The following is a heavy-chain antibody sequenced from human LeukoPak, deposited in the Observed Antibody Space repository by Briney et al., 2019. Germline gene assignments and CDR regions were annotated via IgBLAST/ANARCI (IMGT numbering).Heavy chain of an antibody. Sequence: ASVKVSCKASGYTFTSYGISWVRQAPGQGLEWMGWINPNSGGTNYAQKFQGRVTMTRDTSISTAYMELSRLRSDDTAVYYCAFGPANDAFDIWGQGTMVTVSP. CDR3: AFGPANDAFDI. J-gene: IGHJ3*02. CDR2: INPNSGGT. CDR1: GYTFTSYG. V-gene: IGHV1-2*02. D-gene: IGHD2-2*01.